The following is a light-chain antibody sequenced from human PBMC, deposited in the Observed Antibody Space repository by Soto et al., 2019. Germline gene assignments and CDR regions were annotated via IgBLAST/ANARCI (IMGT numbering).Light chain of an antibody. CDR2: EAS. Sequence: QSALTQPPSVSGSPGQSVTISCTGTSTDFVSYNRVSWYQQPPGTAPKLIIYEASNRPSGVPGRFSGSKSGNTASLTISGLQAADEADYYCSSYTTSSTLGFGTGTKVTVL. CDR3: SSYTTSSTLG. J-gene: IGLJ1*01. V-gene: IGLV2-18*02. CDR1: STDFVSYNR.